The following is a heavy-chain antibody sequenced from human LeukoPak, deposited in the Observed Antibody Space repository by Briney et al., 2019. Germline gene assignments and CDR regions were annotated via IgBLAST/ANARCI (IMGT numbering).Heavy chain of an antibody. CDR1: GGSISSYY. V-gene: IGHV4-59*01. D-gene: IGHD5-24*01. CDR2: IYYSGST. Sequence: PSETLSLTCTVSGGSISSYYWSWIRQPPGKGLEWIGYIYYSGSTNYNPSLKSRVTISVDTSKNQFSLKLSSVTAADTAVYCCAREETANNWFDPWGQGTLVTVSS. J-gene: IGHJ5*02. CDR3: AREETANNWFDP.